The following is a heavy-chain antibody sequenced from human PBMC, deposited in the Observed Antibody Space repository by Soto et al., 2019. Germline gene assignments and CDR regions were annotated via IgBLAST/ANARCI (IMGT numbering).Heavy chain of an antibody. D-gene: IGHD3-3*01. CDR3: AKDERFRTFWSGYLDY. CDR1: GFTFSSYG. V-gene: IGHV3-30*18. Sequence: XGSLRLSCSASGFTFSSYGMHWVRQAPGKGLEWVAVISYDGSNKYYADSVKGRFTISRDNSKNTLYLQVNSLRAEDTAVYYCAKDERFRTFWSGYLDYWGQGNLVTVSS. J-gene: IGHJ4*02. CDR2: ISYDGSNK.